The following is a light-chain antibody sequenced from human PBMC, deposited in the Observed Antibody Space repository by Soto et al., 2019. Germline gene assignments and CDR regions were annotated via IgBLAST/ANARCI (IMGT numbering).Light chain of an antibody. CDR2: GAS. Sequence: EIVMTQSPGTLSVSPGERATRSHRASQSISGNLAWYQQRPGQAPRLLIYGASTRATGIPARFSGSGFGTEFTLTISSLQSEDFAVYYCQQHDNWPPYTFGRGNRLEIK. CDR1: QSISGN. J-gene: IGKJ2*01. V-gene: IGKV3-15*01. CDR3: QQHDNWPPYT.